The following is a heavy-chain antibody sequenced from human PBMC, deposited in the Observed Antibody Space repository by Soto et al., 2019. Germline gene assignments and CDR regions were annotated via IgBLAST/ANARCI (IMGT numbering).Heavy chain of an antibody. D-gene: IGHD7-27*01. CDR2: IGSAGDT. CDR3: ARGYLGSFDY. Sequence: PGGSLRRSCAASGFTFSSYAVHWVRQPTGKGLEWVSVIGSAGDTYYPGSVKGRFTISRENAKNSLYLQMNSLRAEDTAVYYCARGYLGSFDYWGQGTLVTVSS. J-gene: IGHJ4*02. V-gene: IGHV3-13*01. CDR1: GFTFSSYA.